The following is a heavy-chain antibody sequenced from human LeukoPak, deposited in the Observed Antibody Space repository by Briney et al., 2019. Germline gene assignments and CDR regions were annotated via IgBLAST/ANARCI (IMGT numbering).Heavy chain of an antibody. J-gene: IGHJ4*02. CDR3: AKRGSCTSISCLSTTLDS. CDR2: ISYDGGNK. V-gene: IGHV3-30-3*02. Sequence: GGSLRLSCAASVFTFSSYSMRWVRQARSKGLEWVAVISYDGGNKYYADSVKGRFTISRDNSKNTLSLLMNSLRAEDTALYYCAKRGSCTSISCLSTTLDSWGQGALVTVSS. CDR1: VFTFSSYS. D-gene: IGHD2-2*01.